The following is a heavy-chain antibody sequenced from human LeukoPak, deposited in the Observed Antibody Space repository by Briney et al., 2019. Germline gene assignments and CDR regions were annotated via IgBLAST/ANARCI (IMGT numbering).Heavy chain of an antibody. CDR3: ARRNYPYYFDY. D-gene: IGHD1-7*01. J-gene: IGHJ4*02. V-gene: IGHV4-39*01. CDR1: GGSINSRNNY. Sequence: SETLSLTCTVSGGSINSRNNYWGWIRQPPGKGLEWIAIISDTGTTYYSPSLKSRLTISVDTSKNQFSLTLSSVTAADTAVYYCARRNYPYYFDYWGQGTLVTISS. CDR2: ISDTGTT.